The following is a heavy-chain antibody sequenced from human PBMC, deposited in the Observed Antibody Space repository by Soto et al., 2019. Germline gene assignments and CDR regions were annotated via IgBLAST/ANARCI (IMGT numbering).Heavy chain of an antibody. D-gene: IGHD6-13*01. CDR1: GGSISSGDYY. J-gene: IGHJ4*02. V-gene: IGHV4-30-4*01. CDR2: IYYSGST. Sequence: QVQLQESGPGLVKPSQTLSLTCTVSGGSISSGDYYRSWIRQPPGKGLEWIGYIYYSGSTYYNPSLKTRGTISVDSSQNQFSLKLSSVTAADSAVYYCAKGDVLDSSCWYSLFDYWGQGTLVTVSS. CDR3: AKGDVLDSSCWYSLFDY.